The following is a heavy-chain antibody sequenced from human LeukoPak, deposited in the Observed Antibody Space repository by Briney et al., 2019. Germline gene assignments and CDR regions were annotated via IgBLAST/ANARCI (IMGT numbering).Heavy chain of an antibody. J-gene: IGHJ4*02. CDR2: INPNSGGT. D-gene: IGHD3-10*01. V-gene: IGHV1-2*02. Sequence: ASVKVSCKASGGTFSSYAISWVRPAPGQGLEWMGWINPNSGGTNYAQKFQGRVTMTRDPSISTAYMELSRLRSDDTAVYYCARGSTLRGDSPYFLDYWGQGTLVTVSS. CDR1: GGTFSSYA. CDR3: ARGSTLRGDSPYFLDY.